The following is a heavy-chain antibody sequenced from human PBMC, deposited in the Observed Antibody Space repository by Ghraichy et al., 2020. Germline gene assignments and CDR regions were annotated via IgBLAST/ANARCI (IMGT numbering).Heavy chain of an antibody. D-gene: IGHD6-6*01. CDR2: IYISGST. CDR1: GDSISSYY. Sequence: SETLSLTCAVSGDSISSYYWSWIRQPAGKGLEWIGRIYISGSTNYNPSLKSRVTMSVDTSKIQFSLRLNSVTAADTAVYYCARGSPSYSSSSDYFDYWGQGTLVTVSS. V-gene: IGHV4-4*07. CDR3: ARGSPSYSSSSDYFDY. J-gene: IGHJ4*02.